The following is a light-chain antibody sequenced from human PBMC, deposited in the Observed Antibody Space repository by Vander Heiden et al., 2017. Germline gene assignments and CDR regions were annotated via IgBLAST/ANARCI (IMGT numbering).Light chain of an antibody. V-gene: IGLV3-21*02. J-gene: IGLJ2*01. CDR3: QVWDSSSDHVV. CDR2: DDS. Sequence: SYVLPQPPSVSLAPGQTARITCGGNNLGSKEGHWYQQEQGQAPVLVVYDDSDRPSGIPERFSGSNSGNTATLTISRVEAGDEADYYCQVWDSSSDHVVFGGGTKLTVL. CDR1: NLGSKE.